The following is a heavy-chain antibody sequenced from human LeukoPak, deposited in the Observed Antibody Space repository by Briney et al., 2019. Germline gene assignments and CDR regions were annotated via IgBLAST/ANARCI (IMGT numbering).Heavy chain of an antibody. J-gene: IGHJ6*02. CDR2: ISYDGSNK. V-gene: IGHV3-30-3*01. Sequence: GGSLRLSCAASGFTFSSYAMHWVRQAPGKGLEWVAVISYDGSNKYYADSVKGRFTISRDNSKNTLYLQMNSLRAEDTAVYYCARDQWWSSSGWYTELGYYYYGMDVWGQGTTVTVSS. CDR1: GFTFSSYA. D-gene: IGHD6-19*01. CDR3: ARDQWWSSSGWYTELGYYYYGMDV.